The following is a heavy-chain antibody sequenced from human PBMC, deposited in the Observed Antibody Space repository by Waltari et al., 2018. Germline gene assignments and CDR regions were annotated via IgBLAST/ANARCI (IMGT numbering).Heavy chain of an antibody. V-gene: IGHV3-9*01. D-gene: IGHD3-3*02. J-gene: IGHJ6*02. CDR3: AKDMRLKLDYYYYYGMDV. CDR1: GFTFDDYA. CDR2: ISWNSGSI. Sequence: EVQLVESGGGLVQPGRSLRLSCAASGFTFDDYAMHWVRQAPGKGLEWVSGISWNSGSIGDADSVKGRFTISRDNAKNSLYLQMNSLRAEDTALYYCAKDMRLKLDYYYYYGMDVWGQGTTVTVSS.